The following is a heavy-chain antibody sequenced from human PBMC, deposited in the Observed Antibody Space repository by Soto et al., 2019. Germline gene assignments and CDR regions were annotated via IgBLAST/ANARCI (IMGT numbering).Heavy chain of an antibody. CDR1: GFTFSSYG. D-gene: IGHD3-3*01. CDR3: AKGDGDFWSGWGAPYFDY. Sequence: QVQLVESGGGVVQPGRSLRLSCAASGFTFSSYGMNWVRQAPGKGLEWVAVISYDGSNKYYADSVKGRFTISRDNSKNQLYLQMNSLRAEDTAVYYCAKGDGDFWSGWGAPYFDYWGQGTLVSVSS. J-gene: IGHJ4*02. V-gene: IGHV3-30*18. CDR2: ISYDGSNK.